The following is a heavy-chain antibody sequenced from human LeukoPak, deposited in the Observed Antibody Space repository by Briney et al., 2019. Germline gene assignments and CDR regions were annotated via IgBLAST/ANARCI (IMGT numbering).Heavy chain of an antibody. CDR1: GFTFSSYS. CDR2: ISSSSSYI. Sequence: PGGSLRLSCAASGFTFSSYSMNWVRQAPGKGLEWVSSISSSSSYIYYADSVKGRFTISRDHAKNSLYLQMNSLRAEDTAVYYCARVTAYYYDSSGYFDQWGQGTLVTVSS. V-gene: IGHV3-21*01. D-gene: IGHD3-22*01. CDR3: ARVTAYYYDSSGYFDQ. J-gene: IGHJ4*02.